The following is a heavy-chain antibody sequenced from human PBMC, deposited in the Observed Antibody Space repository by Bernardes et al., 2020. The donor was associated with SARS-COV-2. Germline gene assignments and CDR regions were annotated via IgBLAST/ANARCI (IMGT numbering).Heavy chain of an antibody. Sequence: GGSLSLSCAATGFTFSNYAMSWVRQAPGKRLEWVSGISGGGGSTYYADSVKGRFTISRDNSKSTLYLQMNSLRAEDTAVYYCARGEARSSGYPNTDYWGQGTLVTVSS. J-gene: IGHJ4*02. D-gene: IGHD3-22*01. CDR1: GFTFSNYA. CDR2: ISGGGGST. V-gene: IGHV3-23*01. CDR3: ARGEARSSGYPNTDY.